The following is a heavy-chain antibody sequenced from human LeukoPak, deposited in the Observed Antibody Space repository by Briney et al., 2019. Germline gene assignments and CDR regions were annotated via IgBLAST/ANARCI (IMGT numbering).Heavy chain of an antibody. CDR2: INHSGST. Sequence: PSETLSLTCTVSGGSISSYYWSWIRQPPGKGLEWIGEINHSGSTNYNPSLKSRVTISVDTSKNQFSLKLSSVTAADTAVYYCARVLRWLQFWGQGTLVTVSS. D-gene: IGHD5-24*01. J-gene: IGHJ4*02. V-gene: IGHV4-34*01. CDR3: ARVLRWLQF. CDR1: GGSISSYY.